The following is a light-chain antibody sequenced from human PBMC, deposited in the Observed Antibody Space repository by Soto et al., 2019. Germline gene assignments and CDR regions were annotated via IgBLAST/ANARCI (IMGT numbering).Light chain of an antibody. V-gene: IGLV1-47*02. CDR3: ASWDDRLGAVI. CDR2: SNN. Sequence: QSVLTQPPSASGTPGQRVFISCSGSSSNIGGTNYAYWYQQLPGAAHKLLMHSNNLRPSGVPERISGSKSGTSASLAISGLRSEDEAVYYCASWDDRLGAVIFGGGTKVTVL. J-gene: IGLJ2*01. CDR1: SSNIGGTNY.